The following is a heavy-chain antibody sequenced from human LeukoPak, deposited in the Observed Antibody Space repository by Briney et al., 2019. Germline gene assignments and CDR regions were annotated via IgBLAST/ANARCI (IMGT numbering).Heavy chain of an antibody. Sequence: GGSLRLSCAASGFTFSSYSMNWVRQAPRKGLEWVSSISTSSSGIYYEDSVKGRFTISRDNAKKSLYLQMNSLRAEDTAVYYCARVSRGKWELLGAHDYWGQGTLVTVSS. CDR3: ARVSRGKWELLGAHDY. V-gene: IGHV3-21*01. CDR1: GFTFSSYS. J-gene: IGHJ4*02. D-gene: IGHD1-26*01. CDR2: ISTSSSGI.